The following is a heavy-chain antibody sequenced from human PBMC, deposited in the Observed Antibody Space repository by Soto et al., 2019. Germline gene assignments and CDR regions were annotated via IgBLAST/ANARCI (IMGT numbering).Heavy chain of an antibody. CDR2: IVVGSGNT. D-gene: IGHD3-3*01. CDR3: AAGSIDFWSGYHPFDY. J-gene: IGHJ4*02. V-gene: IGHV1-58*01. Sequence: SVKVSCKASGFTFTSSAVQWVRQARGQRLEWIGWIVVGSGNTNYAQKFQERVTITRDMSTSTAYMELSSLRSEDTAVYYCAAGSIDFWSGYHPFDYWGQGILVTVSS. CDR1: GFTFTSSA.